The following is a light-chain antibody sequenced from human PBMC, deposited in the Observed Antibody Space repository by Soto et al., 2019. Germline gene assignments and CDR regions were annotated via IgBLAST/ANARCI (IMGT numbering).Light chain of an antibody. CDR1: QDISNF. J-gene: IGKJ4*01. CDR2: AAS. CDR3: LQNNAYPIT. V-gene: IGKV1-16*02. Sequence: DIQMTQSPSSLSASVGDRVTITCRASQDISNFLVWFQQKPGKPPKTLIFAASSLQSGVPSKFSGSGSGTDFTLTISSLQPEDSATYFCLQNNAYPITFGGGTKVEI.